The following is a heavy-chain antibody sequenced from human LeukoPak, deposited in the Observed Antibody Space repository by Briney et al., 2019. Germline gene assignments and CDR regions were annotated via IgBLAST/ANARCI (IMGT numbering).Heavy chain of an antibody. J-gene: IGHJ3*01. CDR1: GFSFSSYA. V-gene: IGHV3-30*04. D-gene: IGHD1-26*01. CDR2: ILNDGSNK. CDR3: AKGGGRSQADGFDF. Sequence: GGSLRLSCAASGFSFSSYAMHWVRQAPGKGLEWVTAILNDGSNKFYADSVKGRFTISRDTSKNTLYLQMDSLRVEDTAVYYCAKGGGRSQADGFDFWGQGTMVAVSS.